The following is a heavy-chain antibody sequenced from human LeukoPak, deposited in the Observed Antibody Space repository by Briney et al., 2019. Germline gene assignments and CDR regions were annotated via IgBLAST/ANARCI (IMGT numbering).Heavy chain of an antibody. CDR3: AREYSSGWAYYMDV. D-gene: IGHD6-19*01. V-gene: IGHV3-11*04. J-gene: IGHJ6*03. CDR2: ISSSGSII. CDR1: GFTFSDYY. Sequence: GGSLRLSCAASGFTFSDYYMSWIRQAPGKGLEWVSYISSSGSIIYYADSVKGRFTISRDNAKNSLNLQMNSLRAEDTAVYYCAREYSSGWAYYMDVWGKGTTATVSS.